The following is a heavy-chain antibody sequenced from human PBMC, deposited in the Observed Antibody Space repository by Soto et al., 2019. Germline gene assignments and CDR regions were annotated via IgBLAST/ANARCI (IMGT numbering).Heavy chain of an antibody. CDR2: INHSGST. CDR1: GGSFSGYY. CDR3: ARGRLTTVTTIDY. J-gene: IGHJ4*02. V-gene: IGHV4-34*01. D-gene: IGHD4-17*01. Sequence: QVQLQQWGAGLLKPSETLSLTCAVYGGSFSGYYWSWIRQPPGKGLEWIGEINHSGSTNYNPSLKSRVTISVDTSKNQFSLKLSSVTAADTAVDYCARGRLTTVTTIDYWGQGTLVTVSS.